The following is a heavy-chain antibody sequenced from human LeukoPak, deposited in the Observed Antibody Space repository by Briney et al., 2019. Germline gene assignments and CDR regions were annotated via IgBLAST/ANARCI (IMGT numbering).Heavy chain of an antibody. CDR1: GGSISSGGYY. CDR3: ARGAKMATRGFDY. D-gene: IGHD5-24*01. Sequence: PSETLSLTCTVSGGSISSGGYYWNWIRQHPGKGLEWIGYIYNSGRTHTKPSLKSRVTISVDTSKKQLSLKLRYVTAADTAVYYCARGAKMATRGFDYWGQGNPGHRLL. CDR2: IYNSGRT. J-gene: IGHJ4*02. V-gene: IGHV4-31*03.